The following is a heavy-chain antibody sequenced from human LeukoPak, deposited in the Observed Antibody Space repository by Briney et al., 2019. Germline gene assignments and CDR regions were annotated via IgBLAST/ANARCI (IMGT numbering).Heavy chain of an antibody. CDR2: IYYSGST. D-gene: IGHD3-10*01. Sequence: SETLSLTCTVSGGSLSTSSYYWGWIRQPPGKGLEWIGSIYYSGSTYYNPSLKSRVTISVDTSKNQFSLKLSSVTAADTAVYYCARHSSVLPFDYWGQGTLVTVSS. V-gene: IGHV4-39*01. J-gene: IGHJ4*02. CDR1: GGSLSTSSYY. CDR3: ARHSSVLPFDY.